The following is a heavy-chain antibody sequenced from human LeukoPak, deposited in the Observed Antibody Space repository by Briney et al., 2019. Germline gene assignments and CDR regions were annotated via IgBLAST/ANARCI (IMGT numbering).Heavy chain of an antibody. D-gene: IGHD3-16*01. CDR2: IYYSGST. J-gene: IGHJ4*02. CDR3: ANYDYIDHTFDY. V-gene: IGHV4-39*01. CDR1: GGSISNSNYY. Sequence: PSETLSLTCTVAGGSISNSNYYWGWIRQPPGKGLEWIGTIYYSGSTYYNPSLKSRVTISVDTSKNQFSVKLSSVTATDTAVYYCANYDYIDHTFDYWGQGTLVTVSS.